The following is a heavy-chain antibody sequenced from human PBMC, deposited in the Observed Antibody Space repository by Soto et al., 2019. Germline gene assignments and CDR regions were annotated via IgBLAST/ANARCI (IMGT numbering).Heavy chain of an antibody. CDR2: ISAYNGNT. Sequence: GASVKVSCKVSGYTFTNYGISWVRQAPGQGLEWMGWISAYNGNTKYAQKIQGRVTMTTDTSTTTAYMELSSLRSEDTALYYCVRVYGEIDYWGQGTLVTVSS. D-gene: IGHD4-17*01. J-gene: IGHJ4*02. CDR3: VRVYGEIDY. CDR1: GYTFTNYG. V-gene: IGHV1-18*01.